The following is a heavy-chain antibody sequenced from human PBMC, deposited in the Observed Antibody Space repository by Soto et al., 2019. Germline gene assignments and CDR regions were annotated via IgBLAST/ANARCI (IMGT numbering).Heavy chain of an antibody. Sequence: GSLRLSCAASGFTFSSYWMSWVRHSPGKWLEWVANIKQDGSEKYYVDSVKGRFTISRDNAKNSLYLQMNSLRAEDTAVYYCARVSYYDSSGYYYSYYYYYGMDVWGQGTTVTVSS. CDR2: IKQDGSEK. D-gene: IGHD3-22*01. CDR1: GFTFSSYW. J-gene: IGHJ6*02. V-gene: IGHV3-7*03. CDR3: ARVSYYDSSGYYYSYYYYYGMDV.